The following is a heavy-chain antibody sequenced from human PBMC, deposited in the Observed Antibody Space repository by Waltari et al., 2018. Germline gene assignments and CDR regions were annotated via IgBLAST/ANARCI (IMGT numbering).Heavy chain of an antibody. J-gene: IGHJ3*02. CDR1: GGTFSSYT. D-gene: IGHD1-26*01. V-gene: IGHV1-69*02. CDR3: AREVGGTTTDDGCGI. CDR2: VIPVRGVA. Sequence: QVQLVQSGAEVKKPGSSVKVSCKASGGTFSSYTISWVRQAPGQGLEWMGRVIPVRGVATNAGRNQGRGTSTADKSTGAAYMGLSGLVSEDTSVYDVAREVGGTTTDDGCGIWGPGTMGTVSS.